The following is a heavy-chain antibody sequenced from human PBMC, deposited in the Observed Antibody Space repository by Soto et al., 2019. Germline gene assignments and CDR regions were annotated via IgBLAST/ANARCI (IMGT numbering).Heavy chain of an antibody. CDR1: GGSISSGYYY. J-gene: IGHJ6*02. CDR2: IYYSGNT. Sequence: SETLSLTCSVSGGSISSGYYYWSWIRQPPGKGLEWIGNIYYSGNTYYNPSLKSRLIISIDTSKNQFSLRGEDTAVYFCTKSRRGILMVYGFGGMDVWGQGTTVTVSS. D-gene: IGHD2-8*01. CDR3: GILMVYGFGGMDV. V-gene: IGHV4-30-4*02.